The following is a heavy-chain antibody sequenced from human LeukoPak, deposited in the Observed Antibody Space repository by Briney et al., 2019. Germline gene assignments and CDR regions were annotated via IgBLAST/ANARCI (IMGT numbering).Heavy chain of an antibody. V-gene: IGHV1-2*02. CDR3: ASPSSDYGDSWHFDY. Sequence: ASVKVSCKASGGTFSSYAISWVRQAPGQGLEWMGWINPNSGGTNYAQKFQGRVTMTRDTSISTAYMELSRLRSDDTAVYYCASPSSDYGDSWHFDYWGQGTLVTVSS. CDR2: INPNSGGT. CDR1: GGTFSSYA. D-gene: IGHD4-17*01. J-gene: IGHJ4*02.